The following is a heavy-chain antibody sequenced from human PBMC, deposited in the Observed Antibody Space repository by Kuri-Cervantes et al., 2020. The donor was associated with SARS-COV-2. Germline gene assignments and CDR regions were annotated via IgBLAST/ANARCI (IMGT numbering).Heavy chain of an antibody. Sequence: GESLKISCAASGFTFSSYSMNWVRQAPGKGLEWVSSISSSSSYIYYADSVKGRFTISRDNAKNSLYLQMNSLRAEDTAVYYCARQLGITIFGVVTGRDAFDIWGQGTMVTVSS. CDR1: GFTFSSYS. V-gene: IGHV3-21*01. J-gene: IGHJ3*02. CDR3: ARQLGITIFGVVTGRDAFDI. CDR2: ISSSSSYI. D-gene: IGHD3-3*01.